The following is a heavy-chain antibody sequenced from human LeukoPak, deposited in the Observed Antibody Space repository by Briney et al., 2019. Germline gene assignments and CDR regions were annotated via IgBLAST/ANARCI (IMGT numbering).Heavy chain of an antibody. CDR2: IYTSGST. D-gene: IGHD2-2*01. Sequence: SETLSLTCTVSGGSISSYYRSWIRQPAGKGLEWIGRIYTSGSTNYNPSLKSRVTMSVDTSKNQFSLKLSSVTAADTAVYYCARDVVVVPAAKKVNWFDPWGQGTLVTVSS. J-gene: IGHJ5*02. CDR1: GGSISSYY. V-gene: IGHV4-4*07. CDR3: ARDVVVVPAAKKVNWFDP.